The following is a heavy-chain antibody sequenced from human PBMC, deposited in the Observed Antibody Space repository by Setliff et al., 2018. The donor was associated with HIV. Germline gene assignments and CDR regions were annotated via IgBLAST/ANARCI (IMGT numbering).Heavy chain of an antibody. Sequence: PSETLSLTCSVSGGSIGGYSWGWIRQSPGKGLEWIGYIYPSTSANYNPSLKSRVRILLDTSKNQFSLRLTSVTAADTAVYYCARDVGSSAWPFDYWGQGALVTVSS. CDR1: GGSIGGYS. D-gene: IGHD6-25*01. V-gene: IGHV4-4*09. CDR3: ARDVGSSAWPFDY. J-gene: IGHJ4*02. CDR2: IYPSTSA.